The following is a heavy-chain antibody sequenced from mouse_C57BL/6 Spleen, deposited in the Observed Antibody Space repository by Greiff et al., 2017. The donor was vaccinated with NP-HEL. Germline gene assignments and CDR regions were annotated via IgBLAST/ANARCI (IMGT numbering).Heavy chain of an antibody. CDR3: ARGGSRNWYFDV. CDR1: GFTFSDYY. CDR2: INYDGSST. Sequence: EVKLVESEGGLVQPGSSMKLSCTASGFTFSDYYMAWVRQVPEKGLEWVANINYDGSSTYYLDSLKSRFIISRDNAKNILYLQMSSLKSEDTATYYCARGGSRNWYFDVWGTGTTVTVSS. J-gene: IGHJ1*03. D-gene: IGHD1-1*01. V-gene: IGHV5-16*01.